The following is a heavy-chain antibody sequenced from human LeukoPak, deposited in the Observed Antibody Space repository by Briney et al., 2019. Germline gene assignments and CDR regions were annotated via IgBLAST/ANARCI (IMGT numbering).Heavy chain of an antibody. D-gene: IGHD6-13*01. J-gene: IGHJ4*02. Sequence: GGSLRLSCAASGFTFSTYWMNWVRQAPGKGLEWVANIKQDGSEKYYVDSVKGRFTISRDNAKNSLYLQMKSLRGEDTAVYFCSAAGRLFSLDYWGQGTLLTVSS. CDR3: SAAGRLFSLDY. CDR1: GFTFSTYW. CDR2: IKQDGSEK. V-gene: IGHV3-7*02.